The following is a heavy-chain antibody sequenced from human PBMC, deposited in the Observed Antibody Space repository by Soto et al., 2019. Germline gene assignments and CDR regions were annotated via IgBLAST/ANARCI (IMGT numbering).Heavy chain of an antibody. CDR3: AREQSYNGGFDY. Sequence: SETLSLTCAVYGGSFSGYYWSWIRQPPGKGLEWIGEINHSGSTNYNPSLKSRVTISVDTSKNQFSLKLSSVTAADTAVYYCAREQSYNGGFDYWGQGTLVTVSS. V-gene: IGHV4-34*01. CDR1: GGSFSGYY. J-gene: IGHJ4*02. D-gene: IGHD1-20*01. CDR2: INHSGST.